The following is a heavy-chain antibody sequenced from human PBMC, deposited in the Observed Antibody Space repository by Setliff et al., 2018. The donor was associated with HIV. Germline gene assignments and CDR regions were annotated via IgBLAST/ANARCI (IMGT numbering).Heavy chain of an antibody. J-gene: IGHJ4*02. V-gene: IGHV4-4*09. CDR3: TRLAGGYADY. Sequence: SETLSLICTVSNGSISNYYWSLIRQPPGKGLEWIGCISTSGSTNYNPSLKSRVTLSIDMSKNQFSLKMSSVTAADTAVYYCTRLAGGYADYWGQGTLVTVSS. D-gene: IGHD5-12*01. CDR1: NGSISNYY. CDR2: ISTSGST.